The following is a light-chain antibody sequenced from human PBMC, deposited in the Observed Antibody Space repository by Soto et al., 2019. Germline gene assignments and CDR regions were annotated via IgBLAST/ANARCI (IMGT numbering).Light chain of an antibody. V-gene: IGLV1-44*01. CDR3: AAWDDSLNGPK. CDR2: SNN. CDR1: SSNIGSNT. Sequence: QSVLNQPPSASGTPGQRVTISCSGSSSNIGSNTVNWYQQLPGTAPKLLIYSNNQRPSGVPDRFSGSKSGTSASLAISGLQSEDEADYYCAAWDDSLNGPKFGGGTKLTVL. J-gene: IGLJ2*01.